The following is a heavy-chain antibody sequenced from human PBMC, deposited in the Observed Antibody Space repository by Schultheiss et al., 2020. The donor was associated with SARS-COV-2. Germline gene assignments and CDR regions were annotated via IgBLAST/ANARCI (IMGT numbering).Heavy chain of an antibody. CDR2: IYTSGST. CDR1: GGSISSYY. V-gene: IGHV4-4*07. D-gene: IGHD5-18*01. J-gene: IGHJ4*02. CDR3: ARDTIQLWSRYVDY. Sequence: SETLSLTCTVSGGSISSYYWSWIRQPPGKGLEWIGRIYTSGSTNYNPSLKSRVTMSVDTSKNQFSLKLSSVTAADTAVYYCARDTIQLWSRYVDYWGQGTLVTVSS.